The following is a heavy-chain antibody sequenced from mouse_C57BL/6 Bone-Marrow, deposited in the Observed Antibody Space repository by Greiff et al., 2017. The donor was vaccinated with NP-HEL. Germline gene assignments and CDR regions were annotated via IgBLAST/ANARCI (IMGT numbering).Heavy chain of an antibody. CDR1: GYAFSSYW. D-gene: IGHD1-1*01. V-gene: IGHV1-80*01. CDR3: AREELRYYFDY. CDR2: IYPGDGDT. J-gene: IGHJ2*01. Sequence: QVQLQQSGAELVKPGASVKISCKASGYAFSSYWMNWVKQRPGKGLEWIGQIYPGDGDTNYNGKFKGKATLTADKSSSTAYMQLSSLTSEDSAVYFCAREELRYYFDYWGQGTTLTVSS.